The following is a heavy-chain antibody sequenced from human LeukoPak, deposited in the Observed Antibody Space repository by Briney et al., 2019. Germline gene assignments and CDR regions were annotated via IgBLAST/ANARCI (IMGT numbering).Heavy chain of an antibody. CDR3: TKVEGQCYDPRVYFDY. Sequence: GRSLRLSCTASGFTFDDYTMCWVRQAPGKGLEWVSGITWNSGSIGYVDSVKGRFTISRDNAKNSLYLQMNSLRAEDTALYYCTKVEGQCYDPRVYFDYWGQGVLVTVSS. J-gene: IGHJ4*02. D-gene: IGHD3-3*01. CDR1: GFTFDDYT. V-gene: IGHV3-9*01. CDR2: ITWNSGSI.